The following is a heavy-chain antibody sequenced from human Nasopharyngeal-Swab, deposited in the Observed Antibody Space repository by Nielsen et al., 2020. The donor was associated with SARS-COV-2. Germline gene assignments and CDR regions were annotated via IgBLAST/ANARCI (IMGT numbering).Heavy chain of an antibody. CDR3: AKGRSDSYYTYLDS. J-gene: IGHJ4*02. Sequence: GGSLRLSCVASTFTFDDYALHWVRQAPGKGLEWLSLITKDAKTTQYADSVKGRFTISRDNSKKSLYLQMSGLRPEDTAFYFCAKGRSDSYYTYLDSWGQGTLVTVSS. D-gene: IGHD2-21*02. CDR1: TFTFDDYA. V-gene: IGHV3-43*02. CDR2: ITKDAKTT.